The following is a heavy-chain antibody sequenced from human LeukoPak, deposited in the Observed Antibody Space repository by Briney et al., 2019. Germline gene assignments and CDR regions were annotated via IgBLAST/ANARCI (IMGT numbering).Heavy chain of an antibody. Sequence: PGESLKISCKGSGYSFTSYWIGWVRQMPGKGLEWMGIIYPGDSDTRYSPSFQGQVTISADKSISTAYLQWSSLKASDTAMYYCARQLWFGELLHNWVDPWGQGTLVTVSS. V-gene: IGHV5-51*01. CDR2: IYPGDSDT. J-gene: IGHJ5*02. CDR1: GYSFTSYW. D-gene: IGHD3-10*01. CDR3: ARQLWFGELLHNWVDP.